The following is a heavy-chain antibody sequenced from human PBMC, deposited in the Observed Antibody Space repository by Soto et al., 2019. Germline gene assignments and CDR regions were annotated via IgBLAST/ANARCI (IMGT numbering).Heavy chain of an antibody. CDR2: INAGNGNT. J-gene: IGHJ5*02. D-gene: IGHD5-18*01. CDR3: ARDGRVVDTAIRWGWFDP. Sequence: QVQLVQSGAEVKKPGASVKVSCKASGYTFTSYAMHWVRQAPGQRLEWMGWINAGNGNTKYSQKFQGRVTITRDTSASTAYMELSSLRSDDTAVYYCARDGRVVDTAIRWGWFDPWGQGTLVTVSS. V-gene: IGHV1-3*01. CDR1: GYTFTSYA.